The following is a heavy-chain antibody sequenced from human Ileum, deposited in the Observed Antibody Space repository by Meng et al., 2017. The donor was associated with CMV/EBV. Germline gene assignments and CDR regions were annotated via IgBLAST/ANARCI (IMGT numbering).Heavy chain of an antibody. CDR2: IYHSEST. CDR3: ARLAAGISWFDP. D-gene: IGHD6-19*01. V-gene: IGHV4-31*03. CDR1: GASMSSGCYC. J-gene: IGHJ5*02. Sequence: TVCGASMSSGCYCWRRSSQHAGKGLDWVGYIYHSESTYYNASLPSRATISIDTSKHQFSLQLTSVTAADTAVYYCARLAAGISWFDPWGQGSLVTVSS.